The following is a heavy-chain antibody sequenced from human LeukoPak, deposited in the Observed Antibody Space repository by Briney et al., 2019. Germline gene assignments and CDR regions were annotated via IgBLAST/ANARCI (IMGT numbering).Heavy chain of an antibody. V-gene: IGHV1-2*02. CDR1: GYTFTGYY. Sequence: GASVKVSCKASGYTFTGYYIHWVRQAPGQGLEWMGWINPNSGDTRYIQKFQGRVTMTRDTSISTAYVELIRLRSDDTAVYYCASDGAVNTFDYWGQGTLVAVSS. CDR2: INPNSGDT. J-gene: IGHJ4*02. D-gene: IGHD1-26*01. CDR3: ASDGAVNTFDY.